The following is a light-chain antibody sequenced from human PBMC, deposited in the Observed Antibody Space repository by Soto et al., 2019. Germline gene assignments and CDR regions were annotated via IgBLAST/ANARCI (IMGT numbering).Light chain of an antibody. Sequence: DIQMTQSPSSLSASIGDRVTITCRSSQSIVRYLNWYQQKPGKAPKLLIFTASNLQTGGPSRFSGSGSETDFTLTISSLQPEDSATYYCQQSYILPRTFGHGTTVEIK. J-gene: IGKJ1*01. CDR1: QSIVRY. CDR2: TAS. V-gene: IGKV1-39*01. CDR3: QQSYILPRT.